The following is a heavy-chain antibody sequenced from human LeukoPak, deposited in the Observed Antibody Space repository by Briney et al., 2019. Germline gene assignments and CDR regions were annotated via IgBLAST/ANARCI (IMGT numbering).Heavy chain of an antibody. Sequence: GGSLRLSCAASGFTFSSYAMSWVRQAPGKGLEWVSAISGSGGSTYYADSVKGRFTISRDNSKNTLYLQMNSLRAEDTAVYYCAKRSTRYYYDSSGYGPFSDYWGQGTLVTVSS. CDR1: GFTFSSYA. V-gene: IGHV3-23*01. D-gene: IGHD3-22*01. J-gene: IGHJ4*02. CDR2: ISGSGGST. CDR3: AKRSTRYYYDSSGYGPFSDY.